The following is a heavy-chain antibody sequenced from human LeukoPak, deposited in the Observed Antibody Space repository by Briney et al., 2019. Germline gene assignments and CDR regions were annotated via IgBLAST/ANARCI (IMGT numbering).Heavy chain of an antibody. CDR1: GFTFSSYG. J-gene: IGHJ4*02. D-gene: IGHD2-2*01. V-gene: IGHV3-30*18. CDR2: ISHDGSNK. CDR3: AKLSVVVPAAHDY. Sequence: PGGSLRLSCAASGFTFSSYGMHWVSQAPGKGLEWVAVISHDGSNKYYADSVKGRFTISRDNSKNTLYLQMNSLRAEDTAVYYCAKLSVVVPAAHDYWGQGTLVTVSS.